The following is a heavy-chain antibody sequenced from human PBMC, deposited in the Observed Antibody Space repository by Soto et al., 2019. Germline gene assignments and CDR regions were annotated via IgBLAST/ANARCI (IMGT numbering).Heavy chain of an antibody. Sequence: SVKVSCKASGGTFSSYAISWVRQAPGQGLEWMGGIIPIFGTANYAQKFQGRVTITADESTSTAYMELSSLRSEDTAVYYCASITIFGGPRVWFDPWGQGTLVTVYS. CDR1: GGTFSSYA. CDR3: ASITIFGGPRVWFDP. CDR2: IIPIFGTA. J-gene: IGHJ5*02. V-gene: IGHV1-69*13. D-gene: IGHD3-3*01.